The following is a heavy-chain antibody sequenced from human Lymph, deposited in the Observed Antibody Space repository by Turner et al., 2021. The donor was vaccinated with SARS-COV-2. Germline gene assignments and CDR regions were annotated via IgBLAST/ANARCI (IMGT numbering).Heavy chain of an antibody. J-gene: IGHJ4*02. Sequence: QVQLVESVGGVVQPGRSLRLSCAASGFTFSNSGMHWLRQGPGKGMEWVALIWYDGSDKFYADYVKTRSTISRDNSKNTLYLQMNSLRAEDTAVYYCARHNGGRLDYWGQGNLVTVSS. CDR1: GFTFSNSG. V-gene: IGHV3-33*01. CDR3: ARHNGGRLDY. CDR2: IWYDGSDK. D-gene: IGHD3-16*01.